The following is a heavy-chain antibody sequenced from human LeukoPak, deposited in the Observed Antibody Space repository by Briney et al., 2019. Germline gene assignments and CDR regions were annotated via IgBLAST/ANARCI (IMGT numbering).Heavy chain of an antibody. D-gene: IGHD1-1*01. CDR3: AKATGTLTN. Sequence: GGSLRLSCAASGFTFSSYSMNWVRQAPGKGLEWVSYISSFSGTIYYADSVKGRFTISRENSKNTLYLQMNSLTAEDTAIFYCAKATGTLTNWGQGILVTVSS. CDR2: ISSFSGTI. CDR1: GFTFSSYS. J-gene: IGHJ4*02. V-gene: IGHV3-48*01.